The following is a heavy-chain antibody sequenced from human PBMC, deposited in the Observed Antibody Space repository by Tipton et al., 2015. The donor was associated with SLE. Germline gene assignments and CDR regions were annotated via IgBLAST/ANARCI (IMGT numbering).Heavy chain of an antibody. CDR2: ISGSGGST. CDR1: GFTFSSYA. D-gene: IGHD1-26*01. V-gene: IGHV3-23*01. CDR3: ARHSGSYTDAFDI. J-gene: IGHJ3*02. Sequence: SLRLSCAASGFTFSSYAMSWVRQAPGKGLEWVSAISGSGGSTYYADSVKGRFTISRDNSKNTLYLQMNSLRAEDTAVYYCARHSGSYTDAFDIWGQGTMVTVSS.